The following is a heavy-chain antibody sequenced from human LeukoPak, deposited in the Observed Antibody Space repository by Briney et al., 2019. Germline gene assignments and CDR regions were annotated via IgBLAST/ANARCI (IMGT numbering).Heavy chain of an antibody. D-gene: IGHD3-22*01. CDR1: GFTFSSYW. CDR2: IKQDGSEK. V-gene: IGHV3-7*01. CDR3: ARDRAYYYDSSDAFDI. Sequence: GGSLRLSCAASGFTFSSYWMSWVRQAPGKGLEWVANIKQDGSEKYYVDSVKGRFTISRDNAKNSLYLLMNSLRAEDTAVYYCARDRAYYYDSSDAFDIWGQGTMVTVSS. J-gene: IGHJ3*02.